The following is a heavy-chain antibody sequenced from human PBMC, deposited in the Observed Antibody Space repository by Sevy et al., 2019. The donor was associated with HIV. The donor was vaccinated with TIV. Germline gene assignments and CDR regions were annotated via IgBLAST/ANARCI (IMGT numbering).Heavy chain of an antibody. CDR2: IYYNGHI. J-gene: IGHJ4*02. CDR1: GGSITSLY. CDR3: AGENAWGRGYS. D-gene: IGHD1-26*01. Sequence: SETLSLTYTVSGGSITSLYWNWIRQPPGKGLEWIANIYYNGHINYNPSLKSRVTLSLDTSKYQFSLRLSSVTAADTAMYYCAGENAWGRGYSWGQGTLVTVSS. V-gene: IGHV4-59*08.